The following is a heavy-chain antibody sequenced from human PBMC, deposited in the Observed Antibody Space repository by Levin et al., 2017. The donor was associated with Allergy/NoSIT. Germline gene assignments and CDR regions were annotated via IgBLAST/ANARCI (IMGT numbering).Heavy chain of an antibody. CDR2: INTNTGNP. V-gene: IGHV7-4-1*02. D-gene: IGHD3-3*01. CDR1: GYTFTSYA. CDR3: ARENYDATDEWAHNWFDP. J-gene: IGHJ5*02. Sequence: GASVKVSCKASGYTFTSYAMNWVRQAPGQGLEWMGWINTNTGNPTYAQGFSGRFVFSLDTSVSTAYLQISSLKAEDTAVYYCARENYDATDEWAHNWFDPWGQGTLVTVSS.